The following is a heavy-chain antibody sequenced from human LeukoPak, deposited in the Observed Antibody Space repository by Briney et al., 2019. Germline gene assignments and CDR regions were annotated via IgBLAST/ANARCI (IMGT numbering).Heavy chain of an antibody. D-gene: IGHD3-22*01. CDR2: ISSSSSYI. J-gene: IGHJ4*02. CDR1: GFTFSSYW. CDR3: ARDRGGYYDSSGYYFDY. Sequence: GGSLRLSCAASGFTFSSYWMHWVRQAPGKGLVWVSSISSSSSYIYYADSVKGRFTISRDNAKNSLYLQMNSLRAEDTAVYYCARDRGGYYDSSGYYFDYWGQGTLVTVSS. V-gene: IGHV3-21*01.